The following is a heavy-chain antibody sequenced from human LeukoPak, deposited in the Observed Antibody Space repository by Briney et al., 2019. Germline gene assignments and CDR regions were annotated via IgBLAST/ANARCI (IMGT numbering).Heavy chain of an antibody. D-gene: IGHD3-22*01. CDR3: VRLNYYDSSGNWFDP. CDR2: ISPSSGHT. V-gene: IGHV1-8*01. J-gene: IGHJ5*02. Sequence: ASVKVSCKAPGYTFTSYNIDWVRQATGQGLEWLGWISPSSGHTGYAQKFQGRVTMTRDTSISTAYMELSSLRSEDTAVYYCVRLNYYDSSGNWFDPWGQGTLVTVSS. CDR1: GYTFTSYN.